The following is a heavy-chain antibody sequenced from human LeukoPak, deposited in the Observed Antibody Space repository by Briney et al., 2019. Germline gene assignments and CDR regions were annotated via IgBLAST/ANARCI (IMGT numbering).Heavy chain of an antibody. D-gene: IGHD3-10*02. CDR1: GGSIRTYY. CDR2: VYYSGNT. J-gene: IGHJ6*02. V-gene: IGHV4-59*12. CDR3: ARDRVYGASYGMDV. Sequence: SETLSLTCTVSGGSIRTYYWSWIRQPPGKGLEWIGNVYYSGNTNYNPPLKSRVTISVDTSKNQFSLKLSSVTAADTAVYYCARDRVYGASYGMDVWGQGTTVTASS.